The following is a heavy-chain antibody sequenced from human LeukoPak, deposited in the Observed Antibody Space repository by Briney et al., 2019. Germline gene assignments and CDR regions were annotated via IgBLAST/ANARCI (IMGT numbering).Heavy chain of an antibody. CDR1: GFTSKKYG. CDR2: ISHDGSDK. Sequence: GRSLRLSCEASGFTSKKYGMHWVRQAPGKGLEWVAFISHDGSDKYYADSVKGRFTISSDNSKNTQFLQMNSLRAEDTAVYYCAREMTTVVTEYFDYWGQGTLVTVSS. CDR3: AREMTTVVTEYFDY. V-gene: IGHV3-30*03. D-gene: IGHD4-23*01. J-gene: IGHJ4*02.